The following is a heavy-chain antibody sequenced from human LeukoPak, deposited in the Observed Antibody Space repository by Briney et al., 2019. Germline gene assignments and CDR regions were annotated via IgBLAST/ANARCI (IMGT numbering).Heavy chain of an antibody. Sequence: GGSLRLSCAASGFTFSSYSMNWVRQAPGKGLEWASSISSSSSYIYYADSVKGRFTISRDNAKNSLYLQMNSLRAEDTAVYYCARRYYYDSSGYSKTFDYWGQGTLATVSS. CDR1: GFTFSSYS. D-gene: IGHD3-22*01. CDR3: ARRYYYDSSGYSKTFDY. V-gene: IGHV3-21*01. J-gene: IGHJ4*02. CDR2: ISSSSSYI.